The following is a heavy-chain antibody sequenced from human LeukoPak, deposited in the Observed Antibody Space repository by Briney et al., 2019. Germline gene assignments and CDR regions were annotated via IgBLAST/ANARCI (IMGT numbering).Heavy chain of an antibody. CDR2: INHSGST. CDR3: ARVGGTNYYYYGMDV. CDR1: GGSFSGYY. V-gene: IGHV4-34*01. Sequence: SETLSLTCAVYGGSFSGYYWSWIRQPQGKGLEWIGEINHSGSTNYNPSLKSRVTTSVDTSKNQFSLKLSSVTAADTAVYYCARVGGTNYYYYGMDVWGQGTTVTVSS. D-gene: IGHD1-26*01. J-gene: IGHJ6*02.